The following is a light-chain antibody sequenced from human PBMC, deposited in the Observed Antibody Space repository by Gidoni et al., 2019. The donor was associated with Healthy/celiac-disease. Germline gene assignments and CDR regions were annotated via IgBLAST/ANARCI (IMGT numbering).Light chain of an antibody. Sequence: QSVLTQPPSASGTPGQRVTISCSGSPSNIEYHYVYWYQQLPETAPKLLIYRNNQRPSGVPDRFSGSKSGTSASLAISGLRSEDEADYYCATWDDSLSGVFGGGTKLTVL. V-gene: IGLV1-47*01. CDR1: PSNIEYHY. J-gene: IGLJ3*02. CDR3: ATWDDSLSGV. CDR2: RNN.